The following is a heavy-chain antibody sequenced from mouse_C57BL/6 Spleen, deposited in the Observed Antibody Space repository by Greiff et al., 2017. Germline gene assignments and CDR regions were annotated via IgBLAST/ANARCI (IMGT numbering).Heavy chain of an antibody. D-gene: IGHD2-3*01. CDR1: GYSITSGYY. Sequence: EVQRVESGPGLVKPSQSLSLTCSVTGYSITSGYYWNWIRQFPGNKLEWMGYISYDGSNNYNPSLKNRISITRDTSKNQFFLKLNSVTTEDTATYYCASPIYDGYYEFAYWGQGTLVTVSA. V-gene: IGHV3-6*01. J-gene: IGHJ3*01. CDR3: ASPIYDGYYEFAY. CDR2: ISYDGSN.